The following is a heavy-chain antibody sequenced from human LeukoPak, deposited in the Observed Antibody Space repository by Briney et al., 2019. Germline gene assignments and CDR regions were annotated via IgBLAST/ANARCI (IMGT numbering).Heavy chain of an antibody. V-gene: IGHV3-66*01. CDR1: GFTFSDYF. CDR2: IYSGGST. Sequence: PGGSLRLSCAASGFTFSDYFVTWIRQAPGKGLEWVSVIYSGGSTYYADSVKGRFTISRDNSKNTLYLQMNSLRAEDTAVYYCAELGITMIGGVWGKGTTVTISS. D-gene: IGHD3-10*02. CDR3: AELGITMIGGV. J-gene: IGHJ6*04.